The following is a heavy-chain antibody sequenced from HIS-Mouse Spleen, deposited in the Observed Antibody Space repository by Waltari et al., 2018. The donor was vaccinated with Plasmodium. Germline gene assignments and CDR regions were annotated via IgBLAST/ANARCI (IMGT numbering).Heavy chain of an antibody. J-gene: IGHJ4*02. D-gene: IGHD7-27*01. V-gene: IGHV3-23*01. CDR3: AKSSKGTGDLWDY. CDR1: GFTFSSYA. CDR2: SGGSSGST. Sequence: EVQLLESGGGLVQPGGSLRLSCAASGFTFSSYAMSWVRQAPGKGLGGVSASGGSSGSTYYEESVKGRFTISSDNSKNTLYLQRNSLRAEDTAVYYCAKSSKGTGDLWDYWGQGTLVTVSS.